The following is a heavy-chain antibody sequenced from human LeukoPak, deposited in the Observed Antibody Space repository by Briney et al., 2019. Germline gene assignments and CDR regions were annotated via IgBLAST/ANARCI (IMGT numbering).Heavy chain of an antibody. J-gene: IGHJ6*03. Sequence: ASVKVSCKASGGTFSSYAISWVRQAPGQGLEWMGGIIPIFGTANYAQKFQGRVTITADESTSAAYMELSSLRSEDTAVYYCAGGIAARHYYYYYYMDVWGKGTTVTVSS. CDR2: IIPIFGTA. D-gene: IGHD6-6*01. CDR1: GGTFSSYA. CDR3: AGGIAARHYYYYYYMDV. V-gene: IGHV1-69*13.